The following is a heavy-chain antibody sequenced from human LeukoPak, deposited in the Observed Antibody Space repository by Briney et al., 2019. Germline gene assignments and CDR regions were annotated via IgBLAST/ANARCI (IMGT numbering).Heavy chain of an antibody. V-gene: IGHV1-18*01. Sequence: ASVKVSCKASGYTFTSFGVSWVRQAPEQGLEWMGWISAYNGNTKHAQKVQGRVTMTTEESTSTAYMELSSLRSEDTAVYYCARRAIYYDSSGYYSYYFDYWGQGTLVTVSS. CDR3: ARRAIYYDSSGYYSYYFDY. J-gene: IGHJ4*02. CDR1: GYTFTSFG. D-gene: IGHD3-22*01. CDR2: ISAYNGNT.